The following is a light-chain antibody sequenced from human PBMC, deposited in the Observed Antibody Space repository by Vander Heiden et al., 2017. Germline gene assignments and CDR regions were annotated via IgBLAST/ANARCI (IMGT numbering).Light chain of an antibody. J-gene: IGKJ2*01. CDR3: QQSDTTSYT. Sequence: DIQMTQSPSSLSASVGDRVTITCRASQSISSYLNWYQQKPGKAPKLLIYAASSLQSGVPSRFRGRGPGTDFTLSISSLQPEDFATYYCQQSDTTSYTFGQGTKLEIK. V-gene: IGKV1-39*01. CDR1: QSISSY. CDR2: AAS.